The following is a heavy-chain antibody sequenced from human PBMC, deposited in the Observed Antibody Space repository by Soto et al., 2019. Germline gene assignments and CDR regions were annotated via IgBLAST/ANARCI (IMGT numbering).Heavy chain of an antibody. CDR2: INPNSGGT. D-gene: IGHD6-19*01. CDR3: ARQSEKWLVTGGGFDY. Sequence: QVQLVQSGAEVKKPGASVKVSCKASGYTFTGYYMHWVRQAPGQGLEWMGWINPNSGGTNYAQKFQGWVTMTRDTSISTAYKELSRLRSDDTAVYYCARQSEKWLVTGGGFDYWGQGTLVTVSS. CDR1: GYTFTGYY. J-gene: IGHJ4*02. V-gene: IGHV1-2*04.